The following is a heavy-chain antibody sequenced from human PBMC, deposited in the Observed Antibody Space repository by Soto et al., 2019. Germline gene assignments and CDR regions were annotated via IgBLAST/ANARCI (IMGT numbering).Heavy chain of an antibody. CDR2: ISGSGGST. Sequence: PGGSLRLSCAASGFTFSSYAMSWVRQAPGKGLEWGSAISGSGGSTYYADCVKGRFTISRDNSKNTLYLQMNSLRAEDTAVYYCAKDTWVRTIFRLSPWGHGPVVTVSS. D-gene: IGHD3-3*01. J-gene: IGHJ5*02. CDR3: AKDTWVRTIFRLSP. V-gene: IGHV3-23*01. CDR1: GFTFSSYA.